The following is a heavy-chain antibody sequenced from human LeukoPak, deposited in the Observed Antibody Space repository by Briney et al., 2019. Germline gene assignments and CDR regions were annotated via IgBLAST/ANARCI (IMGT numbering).Heavy chain of an antibody. CDR1: GYTFNVYF. J-gene: IGHJ5*02. D-gene: IGHD1-26*01. CDR3: ARESGGLFDP. CDR2: IIPIFGTA. Sequence: ASVTVSCKASGYTFNVYFIHWVRQAPGQGLEWMGGIIPIFGTANYAQKFQGRVTITTDESTSTAYMELSSLRSEDTAVYYCARESGGLFDPWGQGTLVTVSS. V-gene: IGHV1-69*05.